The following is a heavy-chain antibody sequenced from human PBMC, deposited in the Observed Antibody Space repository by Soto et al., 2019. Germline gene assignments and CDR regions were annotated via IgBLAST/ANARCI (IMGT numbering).Heavy chain of an antibody. D-gene: IGHD5-18*01. V-gene: IGHV4-59*01. Sequence: SETLSLTCTVSDGSISSYYWSWIRQPPGKGLEWIGYIYYSGSTNYNPSLKRRVTISVDTSKNQFSLKRSTETAAETAVYYWARRYVDTAMEGGYNWFDPRGQGTLVTVSS. CDR3: ARRYVDTAMEGGYNWFDP. J-gene: IGHJ5*02. CDR2: IYYSGST. CDR1: DGSISSYY.